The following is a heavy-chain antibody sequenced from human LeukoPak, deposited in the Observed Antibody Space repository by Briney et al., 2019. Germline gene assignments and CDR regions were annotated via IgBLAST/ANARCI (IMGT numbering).Heavy chain of an antibody. J-gene: IGHJ4*02. CDR1: GYTFTGYY. D-gene: IGHD6-13*01. CDR3: AKNRSRWYYY. V-gene: IGHV1-2*06. Sequence: ASVRVSCKASGYTFTGYYIHWVRQAPGQGLEWMGRINPNSGGTNYAQKFQGRVTMTRDTSISTAYMELSRLRSEDTAVYYCAKNRSRWYYYWGQGPLVPVSS. CDR2: INPNSGGT.